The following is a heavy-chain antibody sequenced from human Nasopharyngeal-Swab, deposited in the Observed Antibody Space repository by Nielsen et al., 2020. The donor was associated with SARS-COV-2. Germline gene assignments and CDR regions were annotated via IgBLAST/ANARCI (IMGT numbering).Heavy chain of an antibody. V-gene: IGHV5-51*01. D-gene: IGHD5-24*01. Sequence: GESLKISCMASGYSFVNHWIGWVRQKSGKGLEWMGMVYPGNSEVAYSPSFQGHITISADKSINTAYLQWTSLRASDTAVYFCARRAARDGYNYEVDPWGQGTLVTVSS. J-gene: IGHJ5*02. CDR2: VYPGNSEV. CDR3: ARRAARDGYNYEVDP. CDR1: GYSFVNHW.